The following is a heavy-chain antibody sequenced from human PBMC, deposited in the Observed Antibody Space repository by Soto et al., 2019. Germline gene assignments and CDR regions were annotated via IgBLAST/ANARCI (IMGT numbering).Heavy chain of an antibody. D-gene: IGHD1-26*01. CDR1: GGTFSNSP. Sequence: ASVKVSCKASGGTFSNSPISWVRQIPGQGPEWMGRIIPSPARTIYSRKFRGRVTLTADKSTQTVYMTLSSLTTEDSGVYYCARDQVGASSFDYWG. J-gene: IGHJ4*01. V-gene: IGHV1-69*04. CDR2: IIPSPART. CDR3: ARDQVGASSFDY.